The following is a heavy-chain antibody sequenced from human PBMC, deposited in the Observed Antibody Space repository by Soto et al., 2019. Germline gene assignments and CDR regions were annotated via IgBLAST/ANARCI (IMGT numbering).Heavy chain of an antibody. J-gene: IGHJ4*02. Sequence: QVQLQESGPGLVKPSETVSLTCTVYGGSFKSDYWSWIRQPPGKGLQWIGYIYYNGTTNYNPSLKSRLTISQDTAKGQISLELTSLTAADTAVYYCASHSGVAALGGLDHWGQGTLVTVSS. CDR1: GGSFKSDY. D-gene: IGHD2-8*01. CDR2: IYYNGTT. CDR3: ASHSGVAALGGLDH. V-gene: IGHV4-59*08.